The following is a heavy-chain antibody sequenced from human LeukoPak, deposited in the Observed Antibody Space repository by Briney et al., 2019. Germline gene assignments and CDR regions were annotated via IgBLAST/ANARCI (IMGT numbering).Heavy chain of an antibody. J-gene: IGHJ6*03. D-gene: IGHD3-10*01. CDR2: IYTSGST. Sequence: SETLSLTCTVSDGSINIDTYYWSWIRQPAGKGLEWIGRIYTSGSTNYNPSLKSRVTMSVDTSKNQFSLKLSSVTAADTAVYYCARDPTRPRSITMVRGTGYYMDVWGKGTTVTVSS. CDR1: DGSINIDTYY. V-gene: IGHV4-61*02. CDR3: ARDPTRPRSITMVRGTGYYMDV.